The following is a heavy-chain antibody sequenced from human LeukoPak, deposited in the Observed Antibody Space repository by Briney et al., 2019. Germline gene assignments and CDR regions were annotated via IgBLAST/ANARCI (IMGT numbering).Heavy chain of an antibody. CDR1: GGPISSSSDY. D-gene: IGHD3-22*01. CDR3: ARRALYYYDSSGYYPFDY. J-gene: IGHJ4*02. Sequence: KSSETLSLTCTVSGGPISSSSDYWGSICRPPGEGLEWIWCLYYSGSTYYHPSLRSRVTISVDTSKNQFSLKLSSVTAADTAVYYCARRALYYYDSSGYYPFDYCGQGTLVTASS. V-gene: IGHV4-39*07. CDR2: LYYSGST.